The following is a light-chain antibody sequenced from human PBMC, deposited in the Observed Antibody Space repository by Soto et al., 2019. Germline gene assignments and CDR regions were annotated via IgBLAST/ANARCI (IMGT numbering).Light chain of an antibody. CDR3: QQSYTTIT. V-gene: IGKV1-39*01. CDR2: AAS. CDR1: QSINSN. Sequence: DIQMTQSPSALSASVGDRVTITCRASQSINSNLNWYQQKPGKAPKLLIYAASTLQSGVPSRFSGSGSGTDFALTISSLQPEDFAAYFCQQSYTTITFGQGTQREIK. J-gene: IGKJ5*01.